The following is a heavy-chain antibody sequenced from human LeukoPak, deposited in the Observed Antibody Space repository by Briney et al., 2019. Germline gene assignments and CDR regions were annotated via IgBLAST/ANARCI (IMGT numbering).Heavy chain of an antibody. J-gene: IGHJ4*02. CDR2: INSDGSDT. CDR1: GFIFSNYW. V-gene: IGHV3-74*01. CDR3: ARIRGGYYSDY. Sequence: GGSLRLSCAASGFIFSNYWMYWVRQAPGKGLVWVSRINSDGSDTTYADSVKGRFTISRDNAKNTLYLQMNSLRAEDTAVYYCARIRGGYYSDYWGQGTLVTVSP. D-gene: IGHD3-16*01.